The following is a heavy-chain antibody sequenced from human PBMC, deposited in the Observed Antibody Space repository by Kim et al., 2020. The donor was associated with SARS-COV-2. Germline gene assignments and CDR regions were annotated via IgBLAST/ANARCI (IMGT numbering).Heavy chain of an antibody. CDR3: ARVGLLGAYNMDV. V-gene: IGHV3-48*02. D-gene: IGHD3-16*01. CDR2: IRSSGSTI. CDR1: GFSFSGYD. J-gene: IGHJ6*02. Sequence: GGSLRLSCVVSGFSFSGYDMNWVRQAPGRGLEWVSYIRSSGSTIWYADSVKGRFTISRGNAKNSLYLQMNSLSDEDTAVYYCARVGLLGAYNMDVWGQGTTVTVSS.